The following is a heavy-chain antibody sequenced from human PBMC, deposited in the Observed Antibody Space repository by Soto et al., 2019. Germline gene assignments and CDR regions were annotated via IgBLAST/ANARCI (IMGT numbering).Heavy chain of an antibody. V-gene: IGHV1-69*13. Sequence: SVKVSCKASGGGNLRDYRTTWVRRAPGQGLEWMGGIIPKLGSANYAQKFQGRVTITADASTSSVYMELRSLRSEDTAVYYCARVGGGYCSSTSCYTPSGPAPHYYYYYYGMDVWGQGTTVTVSS. CDR3: ARVGGGYCSSTSCYTPSGPAPHYYYYYYGMDV. CDR2: IIPKLGSA. CDR1: GGGNLRDYR. J-gene: IGHJ6*02. D-gene: IGHD2-2*02.